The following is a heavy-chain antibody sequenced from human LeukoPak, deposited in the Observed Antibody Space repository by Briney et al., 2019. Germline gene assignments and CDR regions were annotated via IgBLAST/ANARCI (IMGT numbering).Heavy chain of an antibody. J-gene: IGHJ5*02. CDR2: IIPIFGTA. V-gene: IGHV1-69*13. CDR1: GGTFSNYP. CDR3: ARGSTTDYGDYGLSGFDP. D-gene: IGHD4-17*01. Sequence: SVKVSCKASGGTFSNYPITWVRQAPGQGLEWMGGIIPIFGTANYAQKFQGRVTITADESTNTAYMELSSLRSEDTAAYYCARGSTTDYGDYGLSGFDPWGQETLVTVSS.